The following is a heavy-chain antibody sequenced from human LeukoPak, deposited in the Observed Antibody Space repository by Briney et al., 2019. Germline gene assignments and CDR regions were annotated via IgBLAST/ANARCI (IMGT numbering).Heavy chain of an antibody. D-gene: IGHD3-10*01. CDR3: ARVHWGNYYLNAFDI. CDR2: TWYDGSNK. V-gene: IGHV3-33*01. J-gene: IGHJ3*02. Sequence: GGSLRLSCAASGVTFSSYGMHWVRHAPGKGLEGGAVTWYDGSNKYYADSVKGRFTISTDNTKNTLYLQMNSLRVEDTAVYYCARVHWGNYYLNAFDIWGQGTMVTVSS. CDR1: GVTFSSYG.